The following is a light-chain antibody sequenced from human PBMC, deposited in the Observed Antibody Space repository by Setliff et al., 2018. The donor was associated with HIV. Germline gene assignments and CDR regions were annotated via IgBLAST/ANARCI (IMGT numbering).Light chain of an antibody. CDR2: SNS. CDR3: AAWDDSLLWV. V-gene: IGLV1-44*01. J-gene: IGLJ3*02. Sequence: QSVLAQPPSASGTPGQRVTISCSGSSSNIGSNIVNWYQQLPGTAPKLLIYSNSQRPSGVPDRFSGSKSDTSASLAISGLQSEDEAEYYCAAWDDSLLWVFGGGTK. CDR1: SSNIGSNI.